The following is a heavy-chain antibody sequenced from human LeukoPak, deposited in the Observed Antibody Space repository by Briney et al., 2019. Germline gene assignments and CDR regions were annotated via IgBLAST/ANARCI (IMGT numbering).Heavy chain of an antibody. CDR3: ATEYCTNGVCRRYYFDY. D-gene: IGHD2-8*01. J-gene: IGHJ4*02. Sequence: PGGSLRLSCAASGFTFSSYGMHWVRQAPGKGLEWVAFIRYDGSNKYYADSVKGRFTISRDNSKNTLHLQMNSLRAEDTAVYYCATEYCTNGVCRRYYFDYWGQGTLFSVSS. CDR1: GFTFSSYG. V-gene: IGHV3-30*02. CDR2: IRYDGSNK.